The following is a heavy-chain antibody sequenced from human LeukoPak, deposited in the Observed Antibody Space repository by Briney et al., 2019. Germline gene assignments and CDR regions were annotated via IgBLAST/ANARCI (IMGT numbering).Heavy chain of an antibody. J-gene: IGHJ4*02. Sequence: PSETLSLTCTVSSASITSSPYFWGWIRQSPGKGLEWIGSISYSGTTYHNPSLKSRVTISVDTSKNQFSLKLNSVTAADTAVFYCAANSADYNTLGSSYKVWGQGTLVTVSS. CDR1: SASITSSPYF. D-gene: IGHD3-10*01. CDR3: AANSADYNTLGSSYKV. V-gene: IGHV4-39*01. CDR2: ISYSGTT.